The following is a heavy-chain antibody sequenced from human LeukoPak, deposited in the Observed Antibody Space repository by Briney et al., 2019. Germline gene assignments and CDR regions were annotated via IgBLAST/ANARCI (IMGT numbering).Heavy chain of an antibody. CDR2: ISSSGSTT. J-gene: IGHJ6*02. CDR3: ARQRRVPSPYGMDV. Sequence: GGSLRLSCAASGFTFSDYYVSWIRQAPGKGLEWVSYISSSGSTTYYADSVKGRFTISRDNAKNSLYLQMNSLRAEDTAVYYCARQRRVPSPYGMDVWGQGTTVTVSS. V-gene: IGHV3-11*01. D-gene: IGHD3-3*01. CDR1: GFTFSDYY.